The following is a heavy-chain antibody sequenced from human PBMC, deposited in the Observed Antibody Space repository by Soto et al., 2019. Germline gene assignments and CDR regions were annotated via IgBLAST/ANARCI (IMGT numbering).Heavy chain of an antibody. V-gene: IGHV1-69*13. CDR2: IVPIFGTT. CDR1: GGTFSTYG. J-gene: IGHJ6*02. D-gene: IGHD2-2*01. CDR3: ARETGYCSTTTCRQAIYAMDV. Sequence: GASVKVSCKASGGTFSTYGISWVRQAPGQGLEWMGGIVPIFGTTNSAQKFQGRLTITADESTSTAYMDLSSLRSEDTAVYYCARETGYCSTTTCRQAIYAMDVWGPGTTVTVSS.